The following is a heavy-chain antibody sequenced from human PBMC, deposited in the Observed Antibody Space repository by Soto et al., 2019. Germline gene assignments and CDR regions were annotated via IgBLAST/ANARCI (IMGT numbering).Heavy chain of an antibody. D-gene: IGHD3-10*01. J-gene: IGHJ6*02. CDR2: IYHSGST. CDR3: ARDFSGVRGVIGYYGMDV. CDR1: GGSIITDNW. Sequence: SETLSLTCAVSGGSIITDNWNSWVRQPPGKGLEWIGEIYHSGSTNYNPSFKSRVTISVDKSKNQFSLKLNSVTAADTAVYYCARDFSGVRGVIGYYGMDVWGQGTTVT. V-gene: IGHV4-4*02.